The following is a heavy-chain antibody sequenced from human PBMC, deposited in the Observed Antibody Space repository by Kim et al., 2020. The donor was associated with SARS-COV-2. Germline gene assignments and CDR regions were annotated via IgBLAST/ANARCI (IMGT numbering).Heavy chain of an antibody. CDR3: ARLQGDKPENYYYYYGMDV. CDR1: GGSISSYY. CDR2: IYYSGST. V-gene: IGHV4-59*01. D-gene: IGHD2-21*02. Sequence: SETLSLTCTVSGGSISSYYWSWIRQPPGKGLEWIGYIYYSGSTNYNPSLKSRVTISVDTSKNQFSLKLSSVTAADTAVYYCARLQGDKPENYYYYYGMDVWGQGTTVTVSS. J-gene: IGHJ6*02.